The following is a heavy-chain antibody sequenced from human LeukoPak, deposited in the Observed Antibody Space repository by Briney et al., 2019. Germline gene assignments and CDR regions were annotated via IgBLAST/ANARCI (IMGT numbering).Heavy chain of an antibody. Sequence: SETLSLTCTVSGGSISSSSYYWGWIRQPPGKGLEWIGSIYYSGSTYYNPSLKSRVTISVDTSKNQFSLKLSSVTAADTAVYYCARREGEMATMGYWGQGTLVTVSS. CDR3: ARREGEMATMGY. V-gene: IGHV4-39*07. CDR2: IYYSGST. CDR1: GGSISSSSYY. J-gene: IGHJ4*02. D-gene: IGHD5-24*01.